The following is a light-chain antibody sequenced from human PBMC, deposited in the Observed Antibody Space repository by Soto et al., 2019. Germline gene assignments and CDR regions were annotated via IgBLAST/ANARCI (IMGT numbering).Light chain of an antibody. V-gene: IGKV3-15*01. CDR2: SAS. CDR1: QSVGTN. J-gene: IGKJ4*01. Sequence: EIVMTQSPAALSLSPGERATLSCRASQSVGTNLAWYQQKPGQAPRPLIYSASARATDVPAGFSGSGSGTEFTLTISSLQSEDFAVYRAWSPITFGGGTKVEIK. CDR3: WSPIT.